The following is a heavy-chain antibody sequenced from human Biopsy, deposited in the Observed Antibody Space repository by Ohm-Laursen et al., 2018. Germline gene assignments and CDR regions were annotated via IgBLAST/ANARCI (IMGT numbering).Heavy chain of an antibody. J-gene: IGHJ4*02. CDR1: GASVRSHF. V-gene: IGHV4-59*08. CDR2: ISNSGTT. Sequence: TLSLTCILSGASVRSHFLTWIRQPPGKGLQWIGSISNSGTTKSSPSLKSRVNISLHTSKNQLPLKLTSVTAADTAVYYCARLSTLFGVADFTDDWGQGTLVTVSS. D-gene: IGHD3-3*01. CDR3: ARLSTLFGVADFTDD.